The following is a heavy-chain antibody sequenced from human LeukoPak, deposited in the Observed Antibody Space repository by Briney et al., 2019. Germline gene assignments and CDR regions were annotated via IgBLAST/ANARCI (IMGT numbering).Heavy chain of an antibody. CDR3: ASQSRNYYQSGEFRTWIDY. CDR1: GGFIATRNYY. CDR2: IYIGGTT. D-gene: IGHD3-22*01. V-gene: IGHV4-39*01. Sequence: SETLSLTCSASGGFIATRNYYWGWIRQPPGKGLGWIGSIYIGGTTNYNPSRKTRFTISVDTSKNQFSLKLTSVTAADTAVYYCASQSRNYYQSGEFRTWIDYWGQGTLVTASS. J-gene: IGHJ4*02.